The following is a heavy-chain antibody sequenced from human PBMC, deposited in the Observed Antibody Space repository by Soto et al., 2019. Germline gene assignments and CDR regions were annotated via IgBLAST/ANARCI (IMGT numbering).Heavy chain of an antibody. D-gene: IGHD6-19*01. Sequence: GASVKVSCKASGGTFSSYAISWVRQAPGQGLEWMGGIIPIFGTANYAQKFQGRVTITADESTSTAYMELSSLRSEDTAVYYCAGGAEKYSSGWLYYYYYGMDVWGQGTTVTVSS. CDR2: IIPIFGTA. CDR1: GGTFSSYA. V-gene: IGHV1-69*13. J-gene: IGHJ6*02. CDR3: AGGAEKYSSGWLYYYYYGMDV.